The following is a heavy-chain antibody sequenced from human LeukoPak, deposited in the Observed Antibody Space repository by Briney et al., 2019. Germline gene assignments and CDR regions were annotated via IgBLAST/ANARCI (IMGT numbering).Heavy chain of an antibody. D-gene: IGHD5-24*01. CDR1: GFTFSSSW. J-gene: IGHJ4*02. Sequence: PGESLRLSCAVSGFTFSSSWMSWVRQAPEKGLEWVADIKYDGSEIYYVDSVRGWFTISRDNAENSLYLQMNGLRAEDTAVYYCARDYPDGTGSYYFDCWGQGTLVTVSS. CDR2: IKYDGSEI. CDR3: ARDYPDGTGSYYFDC. V-gene: IGHV3-7*01.